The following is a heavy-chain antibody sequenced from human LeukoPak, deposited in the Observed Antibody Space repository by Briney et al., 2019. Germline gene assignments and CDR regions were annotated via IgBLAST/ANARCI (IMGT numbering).Heavy chain of an antibody. CDR1: GYTFTGYY. CDR3: AKGLNYYDSSGPTPYYFDY. CDR2: INPNSGGT. V-gene: IGHV1-2*02. J-gene: IGHJ4*02. D-gene: IGHD3-22*01. Sequence: ASVKVSCKASGYTFTGYYMHWVRQAPGQGLEWMGWINPNSGGTNYAQKFQGRVTMTRDTSISTAYMKLSRLRSDDTAVYYCAKGLNYYDSSGPTPYYFDYWGQGTLVTVSS.